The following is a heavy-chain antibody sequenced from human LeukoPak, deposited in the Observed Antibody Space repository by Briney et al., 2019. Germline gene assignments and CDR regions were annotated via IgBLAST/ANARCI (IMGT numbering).Heavy chain of an antibody. CDR1: GGSISSYY. Sequence: PSETLSLTCTVSGGSISSYYWSWIRQPPGKGLEWIGYIYYSGSTNYNPSLKSRVTISVDTSKNQFSLKLSSVTAADTAVYYCARATLSYDILTGYYEIFDYWGQGTLVTVSS. J-gene: IGHJ4*02. V-gene: IGHV4-59*08. CDR2: IYYSGST. CDR3: ARATLSYDILTGYYEIFDY. D-gene: IGHD3-9*01.